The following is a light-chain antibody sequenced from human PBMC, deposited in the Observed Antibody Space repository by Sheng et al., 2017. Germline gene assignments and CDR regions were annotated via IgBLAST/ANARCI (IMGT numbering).Light chain of an antibody. J-gene: IGLJ3*02. CDR1: NSNIGSNT. CDR2: RND. CDR3: ETWDDSLNGPG. Sequence: QSVLTQPPSASGTPGQRVTISCSGSNSNIGSNTVNWYQQIPGTAPKLLIFRNDQRPSGVPDRFSGSRSGTSASLAISGLQSEDEADYYCETWDDSLNGPGFGGGTKLTVL. V-gene: IGLV1-44*01.